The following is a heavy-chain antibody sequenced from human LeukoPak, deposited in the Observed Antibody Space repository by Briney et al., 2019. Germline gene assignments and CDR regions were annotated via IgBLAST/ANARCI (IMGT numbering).Heavy chain of an antibody. V-gene: IGHV5-51*01. D-gene: IGHD5-12*01. CDR3: ARVSGYSGYVLGMDV. CDR1: GYSFTSYW. CDR2: IYPGDSDT. J-gene: IGHJ6*02. Sequence: GESLKIFCKGSGYSFTSYWIGWVRQLPGKGLEWMGIIYPGDSDTRYSPSFQGQVTISADKSISTAYLQWSSLKASDTAMYYCARVSGYSGYVLGMDVWGQGTTVTVSS.